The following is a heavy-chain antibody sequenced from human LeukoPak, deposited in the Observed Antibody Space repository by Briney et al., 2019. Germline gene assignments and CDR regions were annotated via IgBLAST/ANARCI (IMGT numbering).Heavy chain of an antibody. V-gene: IGHV4-39*01. CDR2: IYYSGST. CDR1: GGSISSSSYY. CDR3: ARIVPGIAVAGDFDY. J-gene: IGHJ4*02. D-gene: IGHD6-19*01. Sequence: SETLSLTCTVSGGSISSSSYYWGWIRQPPGKGLEWIGSIYYSGSTYYNPSLKSRVTISVDTSKNQFSLKLSSVTAADTAVYYCARIVPGIAVAGDFDYWAREPWSPSPQ.